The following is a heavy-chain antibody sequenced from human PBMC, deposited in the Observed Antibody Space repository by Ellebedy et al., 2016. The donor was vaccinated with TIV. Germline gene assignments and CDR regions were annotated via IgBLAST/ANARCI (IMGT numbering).Heavy chain of an antibody. CDR1: GYTFTSYD. J-gene: IGHJ6*03. D-gene: IGHD3-3*01. V-gene: IGHV1-8*01. Sequence: ASVKVSCXASGYTFTSYDINWVRQATGQGLEWMGWMNPNSGNTGYAQKFQGRVTMTRNTSISTAYMELSSLRSEDTAVYYCARVYDFWSGLGYMDVWGKGTTVTVSS. CDR3: ARVYDFWSGLGYMDV. CDR2: MNPNSGNT.